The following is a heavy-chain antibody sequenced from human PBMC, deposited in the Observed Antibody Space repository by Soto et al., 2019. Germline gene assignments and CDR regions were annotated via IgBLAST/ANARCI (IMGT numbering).Heavy chain of an antibody. Sequence: SEPLSLTCTVSGGSVSSSSYYWGWVRQPPGKGLEWIGSVYYSGSTYYNPSLESRVTISVDKSKNQFSLKLMSLSAADTAVYYCGSLDGLATISYNFAYWGQGAMFT. V-gene: IGHV4-39*01. CDR2: VYYSGST. CDR3: GSLDGLATISYNFAY. D-gene: IGHD3-16*02. J-gene: IGHJ4*02. CDR1: GGSVSSSSYY.